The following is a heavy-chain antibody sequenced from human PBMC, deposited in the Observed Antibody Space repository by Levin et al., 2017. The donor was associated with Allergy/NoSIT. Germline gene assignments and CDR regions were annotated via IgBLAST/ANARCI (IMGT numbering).Heavy chain of an antibody. CDR1: GGSITSYY. V-gene: IGHV4-59*01. CDR3: ARVIAVSGTLFDS. J-gene: IGHJ5*01. D-gene: IGHD6-19*01. CDR2: VYHIGTT. Sequence: SETLSLTCTVSGGSITSYYWSWIRQPPGKGLEGIGYVYHIGTTNYNPSLKSRVTISVDTSKNQFSLKLTSVTAADTAVYYCARVIAVSGTLFDSWGQGTLVTVSS.